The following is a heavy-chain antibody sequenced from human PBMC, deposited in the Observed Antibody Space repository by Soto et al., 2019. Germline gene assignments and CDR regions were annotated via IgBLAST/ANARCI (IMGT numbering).Heavy chain of an antibody. Sequence: SETLSLTCAVSGYSIRSGYFWGWIRQPPGKGLEYIGSVYYGGAIFYSGNIYYNPSLKSRVTISVDTSKNQFSLRLSSVTAADTGVYYCVRYDRINMKPYSPEGFHIWGQGTMVTVSS. CDR3: VRYDRINMKPYSPEGFHI. CDR2: VYYGGAIFYSGNI. D-gene: IGHD3-3*02. J-gene: IGHJ3*02. V-gene: IGHV4-38-2*01. CDR1: GYSIRSGYF.